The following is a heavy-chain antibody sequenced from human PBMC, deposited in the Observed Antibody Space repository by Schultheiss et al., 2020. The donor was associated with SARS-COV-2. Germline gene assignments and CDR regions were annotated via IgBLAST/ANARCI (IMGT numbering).Heavy chain of an antibody. Sequence: GESLKISCAASGFTFDDYAMHWVRQAPGKGLEWVSPLGTDGDSDYPGSVKGRFTISRDNSKNTLYLQMNSLRAEDTAVYYCARSSGYYSYFDYWGQGTLVTVSS. D-gene: IGHD3-22*01. V-gene: IGHV3-13*01. CDR2: LGTDGDS. J-gene: IGHJ4*02. CDR1: GFTFDDYA. CDR3: ARSSGYYSYFDY.